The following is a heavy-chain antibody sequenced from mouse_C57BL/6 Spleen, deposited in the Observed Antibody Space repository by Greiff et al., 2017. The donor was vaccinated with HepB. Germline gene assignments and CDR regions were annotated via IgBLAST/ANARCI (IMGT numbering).Heavy chain of an antibody. V-gene: IGHV1-82*01. CDR2: IYPGDGDT. D-gene: IGHD2-3*01. CDR3: ARGDDGPYYYAMDY. Sequence: QVQLQQSGPELVKPGASVKISCKASGYAFSSSWMNWVKQRPGKGLEWIGRIYPGDGDTNYNGKFKGKATLTADKSSSTAYMQLSSLTSEDSAVYFCARGDDGPYYYAMDYWGQGTSVTVSS. CDR1: GYAFSSSW. J-gene: IGHJ4*01.